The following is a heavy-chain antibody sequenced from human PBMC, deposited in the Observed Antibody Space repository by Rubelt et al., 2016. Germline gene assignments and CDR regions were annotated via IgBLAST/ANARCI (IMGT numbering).Heavy chain of an antibody. CDR1: GFSLSTSGMC. D-gene: IGHD2-2*02. V-gene: IGHV2-5*08. Sequence: QVTLRESGPALVKPTQTLTLTCTFSGFSLSTSGMCVSWIRQTPGKALEWLALIYWDDDKRYSPSLRTRLTIAKNTSKNQVVLTMTNMDPVDTATYYCARQNNYTSSYNYWGQGTLVTVSS. J-gene: IGHJ4*02. CDR2: IYWDDDK. CDR3: ARQNNYTSSYNY.